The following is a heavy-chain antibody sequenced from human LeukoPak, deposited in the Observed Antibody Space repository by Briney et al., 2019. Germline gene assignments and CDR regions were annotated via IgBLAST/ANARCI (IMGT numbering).Heavy chain of an antibody. V-gene: IGHV1-46*01. J-gene: IGHJ5*02. CDR1: GYTFTSYY. D-gene: IGHD3-10*01. CDR2: INPSGGST. CDR3: ASGQMVRGVLNWFDP. Sequence: ASVKVSCKASGYTFTSYYMHWVRQAPGQGLEWMGIINPSGGSTSYAQKFQGRVTMTRDTSTSTVCMELSSLRSEDTAVYYCASGQMVRGVLNWFDPWGQGTLVIVSS.